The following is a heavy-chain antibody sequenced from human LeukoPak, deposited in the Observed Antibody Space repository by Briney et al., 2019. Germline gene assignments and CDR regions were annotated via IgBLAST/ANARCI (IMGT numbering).Heavy chain of an antibody. Sequence: SETLSLTCAVYGGSFSGYYWSWIRQPPGKGLEWIGEINHSGSTNYNPSLKSRVTISVDTSKNQFSLKLSSVTAADTAVYYCARVSYCSGGSCYTRSHFDYWGQGTLVTVSS. CDR2: INHSGST. V-gene: IGHV4-34*01. CDR3: ARVSYCSGGSCYTRSHFDY. D-gene: IGHD2-15*01. CDR1: GGSFSGYY. J-gene: IGHJ4*02.